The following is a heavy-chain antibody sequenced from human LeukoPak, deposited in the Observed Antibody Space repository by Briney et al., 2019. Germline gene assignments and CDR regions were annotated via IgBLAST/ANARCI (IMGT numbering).Heavy chain of an antibody. Sequence: GGSLRLXCAASGFTFSSYGMHWVRQAPGKGLEWVAFIRYDGSNKYYADSVKGRFTISRDNSMNTLYLQMNSLRAEDTAVYYCTKMAGYYDFWSGYYGDFWGQGTLVTVSS. D-gene: IGHD3-3*01. CDR3: TKMAGYYDFWSGYYGDF. CDR2: IRYDGSNK. J-gene: IGHJ4*02. V-gene: IGHV3-30*02. CDR1: GFTFSSYG.